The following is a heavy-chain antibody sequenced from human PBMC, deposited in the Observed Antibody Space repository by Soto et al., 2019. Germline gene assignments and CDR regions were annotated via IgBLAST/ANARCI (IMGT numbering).Heavy chain of an antibody. V-gene: IGHV4-4*02. CDR2: IYHSGST. CDR3: ARDKTGTSTRYMDV. CDR1: SGSISSSNW. J-gene: IGHJ6*03. Sequence: SETLSLTCAVSSGSISSSNWWSWVRQPPGKGLEWIGEIYHSGSTNYNPSLKSRVTISVDKSKNQFSLKLSSVTAADTAVYYCARDKTGTSTRYMDVWGKGTTVTVSS. D-gene: IGHD1-1*01.